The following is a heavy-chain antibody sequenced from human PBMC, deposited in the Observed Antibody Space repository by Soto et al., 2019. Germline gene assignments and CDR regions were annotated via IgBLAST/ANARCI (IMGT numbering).Heavy chain of an antibody. CDR1: GYSFTAFT. Sequence: GASVKVSCKASGYSFTAFTITCVRQAPGQGLEWMGWITIYSGHTAYAQTFRDRVTMTSDTYTTTAYMELRGLRADDTAVFYCARVSLIGSRDFYHGLDAWGQGTTVTVSS. CDR2: ITIYSGHT. CDR3: ARVSLIGSRDFYHGLDA. J-gene: IGHJ6*02. V-gene: IGHV1-18*01.